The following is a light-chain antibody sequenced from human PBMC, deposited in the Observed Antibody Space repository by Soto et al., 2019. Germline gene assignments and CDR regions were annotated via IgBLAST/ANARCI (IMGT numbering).Light chain of an antibody. Sequence: QLVLTQPASVSGSPGQSITISCTGSSSDVGSYNLVSWYQQHPGKAPKLMIYEGTNRPSGVSNRFSGSKSGNTASLTISGLQAEDEAHYYCSSYAGRVVFGGGTKLTVL. CDR2: EGT. J-gene: IGLJ2*01. V-gene: IGLV2-23*01. CDR3: SSYAGRVV. CDR1: SSDVGSYNL.